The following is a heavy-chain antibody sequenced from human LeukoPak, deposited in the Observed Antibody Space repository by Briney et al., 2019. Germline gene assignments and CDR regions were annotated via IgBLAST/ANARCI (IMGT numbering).Heavy chain of an antibody. CDR2: IYSGGST. CDR3: ARDMGGYSYGSLD. D-gene: IGHD5-18*01. J-gene: IGHJ4*02. V-gene: IGHV3-53*01. Sequence: GGSLRLSCAASGFTVSSNYMSWVRQAPGKGLEWVSVIYSGGSTYYADSVKGRFTISRDNSKNTLYLQMNSLRAEDTAVYYCARDMGGYSYGSLDWGQGTLVTVSS. CDR1: GFTVSSNY.